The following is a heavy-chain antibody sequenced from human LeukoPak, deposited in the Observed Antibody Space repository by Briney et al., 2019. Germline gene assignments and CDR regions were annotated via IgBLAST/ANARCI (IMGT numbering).Heavy chain of an antibody. D-gene: IGHD1-26*01. V-gene: IGHV4-4*07. Sequence: SATLSPSSTVSGGSINYDLCVWSPPPAGKGLEWIGRMYSSGGVSYNPSLKSRVTMSGDTSKNQISLKVISVTAADTAVYYCLREPLPWGQGTLVTVSS. CDR3: LREPLP. CDR2: MYSSGGV. J-gene: IGHJ4*02. CDR1: GGSINYDL.